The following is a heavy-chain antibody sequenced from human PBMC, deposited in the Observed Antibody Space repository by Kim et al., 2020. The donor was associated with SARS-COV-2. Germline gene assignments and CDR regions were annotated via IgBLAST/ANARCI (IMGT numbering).Heavy chain of an antibody. D-gene: IGHD1-7*01. CDR3: TRDRGNWNCDYYYYYMDV. V-gene: IGHV3-49*04. CDR2: IRSKAYGGTT. CDR1: GFTFGDYA. J-gene: IGHJ6*03. Sequence: GGSLRLSCTASGFTFGDYAMSWVRQAPGKGLEWVGFIRSKAYGGTTEYAASVKGRFTISRDESKSIAYLQMHSLKTEDTAVYYCTRDRGNWNCDYYYYYMDVWGKGTTVTVSS.